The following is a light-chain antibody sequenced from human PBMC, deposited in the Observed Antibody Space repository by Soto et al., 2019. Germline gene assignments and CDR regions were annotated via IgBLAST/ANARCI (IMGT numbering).Light chain of an antibody. CDR1: QTVTRN. CDR2: GAS. CDR3: QQYGSSRAIT. V-gene: IGKV3-20*01. J-gene: IGKJ5*01. Sequence: EIVLTHSPGTLSLSPWEIATLSCRASQTVTRNLAWYQQKPGQAPRLLIYGASSRATGIPDRFSGSGSGTDFTLTISRLEPEDFAVYYCQQYGSSRAITFGQGTRLEIK.